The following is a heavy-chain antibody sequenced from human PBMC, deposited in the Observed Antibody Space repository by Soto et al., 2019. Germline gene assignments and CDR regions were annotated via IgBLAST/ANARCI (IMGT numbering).Heavy chain of an antibody. CDR2: ISYDGSNK. J-gene: IGHJ5*02. Sequence: PGRSHRLRSAASGFTFSSYAMRWVRQAPGKGLEWVAVISYDGSNKYYADSVKGRFTISRDNSKNTLYLQMNSLRAEDTAVYYCARDREYSYGFDPWGQGTLVTVSS. V-gene: IGHV3-30-3*01. CDR3: ARDREYSYGFDP. D-gene: IGHD5-18*01. CDR1: GFTFSSYA.